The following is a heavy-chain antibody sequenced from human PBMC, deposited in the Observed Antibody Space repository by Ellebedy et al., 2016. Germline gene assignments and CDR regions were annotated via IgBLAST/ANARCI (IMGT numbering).Heavy chain of an antibody. V-gene: IGHV3-11*03. Sequence: GESLKISCAASGFIFGDYYMNWIRQAPGKGLEWIADIRGSGTSTNYADSVRGRFTISRDNAKNLLFLHMNSLRAEDTAMYYCAAGGTGYYYPADSWGQGTLVTVSS. CDR3: AAGGTGYYYPADS. CDR1: GFIFGDYY. D-gene: IGHD3-22*01. CDR2: IRGSGTST. J-gene: IGHJ4*02.